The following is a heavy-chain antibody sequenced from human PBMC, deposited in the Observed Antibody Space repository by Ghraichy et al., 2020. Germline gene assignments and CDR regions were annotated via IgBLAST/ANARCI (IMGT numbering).Heavy chain of an antibody. CDR2: ISGSGGST. J-gene: IGHJ4*02. CDR3: AKVFGVGYCSSTSCPHTGSMRDFDY. CDR1: GFTFSSYA. Sequence: GVSLRLSCAASGFTFSSYAMSWVRQAPGKGLEWVSAISGSGGSTYYADSVKGRFTISRDNSKNTLYLQMNSLRAEDTAVYYCAKVFGVGYCSSTSCPHTGSMRDFDYWGQGTLVTVSS. V-gene: IGHV3-23*01. D-gene: IGHD2-2*01.